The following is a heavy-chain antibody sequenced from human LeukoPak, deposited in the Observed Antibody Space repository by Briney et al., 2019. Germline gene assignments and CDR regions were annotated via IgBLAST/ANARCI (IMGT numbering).Heavy chain of an antibody. V-gene: IGHV3-23*01. D-gene: IGHD6-19*01. CDR1: GFTFSSYA. CDR2: ISGSGGST. CDR3: AKDRSSGWYDAFDI. J-gene: IGHJ3*02. Sequence: TGGSLRLSCAASGFTFSSYAMSWVRQAPGKGLEWVSAISGSGGSTYYADSVKGRFTISRDNSKNTLYLQLNSLRAEDTAVHYCAKDRSSGWYDAFDIWGQGTMVTVSS.